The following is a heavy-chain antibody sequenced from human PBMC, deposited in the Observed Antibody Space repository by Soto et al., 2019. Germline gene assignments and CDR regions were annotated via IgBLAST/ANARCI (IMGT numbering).Heavy chain of an antibody. CDR1: GYSISSGYY. J-gene: IGHJ5*02. D-gene: IGHD4-17*01. CDR3: ARSPAYGDYANLDT. Sequence: PSETLSLTCTVSGYSISSGYYWSWIRQTPGKGLEWIGSISHSGTSFYNPSLKSRVTMSVDTSKNQFSLKLNLTSVTAADTAVYYCARSPAYGDYANLDTWGQGTLVTVSS. V-gene: IGHV4-38-2*02. CDR2: ISHSGTS.